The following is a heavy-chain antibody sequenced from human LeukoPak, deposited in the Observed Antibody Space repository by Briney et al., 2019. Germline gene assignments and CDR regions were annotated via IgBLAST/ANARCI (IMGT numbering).Heavy chain of an antibody. CDR1: GGSFSGYY. D-gene: IGHD6-6*01. V-gene: IGHV4-34*01. CDR2: INHSGST. CDR3: ARGRPSIAARHFFDY. Sequence: SETLSLTCAVYGGSFSGYYWSWIRQPPGKGLEWIGEINHSGSTNYNPSLKSRVTISVDTSKNQFSLKLSSVTAADTAVYYCARGRPSIAARHFFDYWGQETLVTVSS. J-gene: IGHJ4*02.